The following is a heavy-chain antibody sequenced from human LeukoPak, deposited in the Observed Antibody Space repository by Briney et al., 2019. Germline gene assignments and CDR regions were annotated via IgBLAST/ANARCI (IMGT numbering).Heavy chain of an antibody. CDR2: IYYSGST. D-gene: IGHD1-26*01. V-gene: IGHV4-59*01. Sequence: PSETLSLTCAVYGGSFSGYYWSWIRQPPGKGLEWIGYIYYSGSTDYNPSPKSRVTISVDRSKNQFSLKLRSVIAADTAVYYCARVGWELLGPFDHWGQGTLVTVSS. CDR1: GGSFSGYY. CDR3: ARVGWELLGPFDH. J-gene: IGHJ4*02.